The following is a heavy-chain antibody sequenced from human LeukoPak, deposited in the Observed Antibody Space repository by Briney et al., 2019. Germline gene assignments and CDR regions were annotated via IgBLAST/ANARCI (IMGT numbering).Heavy chain of an antibody. D-gene: IGHD2-2*01. CDR2: ISACNGNT. J-gene: IGHJ4*02. Sequence: ASVKVSCKASGYTFTSYGISWVRQAPGQGLEWMGWISACNGNTNYAQKLQGRVTMTTDTSTSTAYMELRSLRSGDTAVYYCARDVGCSSTSCYAHFDYWGQGTLVTVSS. V-gene: IGHV1-18*04. CDR3: ARDVGCSSTSCYAHFDY. CDR1: GYTFTSYG.